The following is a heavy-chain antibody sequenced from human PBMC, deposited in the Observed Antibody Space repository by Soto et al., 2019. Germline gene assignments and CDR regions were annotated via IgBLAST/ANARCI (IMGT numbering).Heavy chain of an antibody. D-gene: IGHD4-17*01. CDR3: ARQIDYGDYDNWFDP. V-gene: IGHV4-59*08. CDR1: GGSISSYY. CDR2: IYYSGST. J-gene: IGHJ5*02. Sequence: SETLSLTCTVSGGSISSYYWSWIRQSPGKGLEWIGYIYYSGSTNYNPSLKSRVTISVDTSKNQFSLKLSSVTAADTAVYYCARQIDYGDYDNWFDPWGQGTLVTVSS.